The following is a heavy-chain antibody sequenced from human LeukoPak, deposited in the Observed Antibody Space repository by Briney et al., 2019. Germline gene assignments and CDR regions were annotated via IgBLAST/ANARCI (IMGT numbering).Heavy chain of an antibody. CDR2: TYSNGRT. J-gene: IGHJ6*03. CDR1: GFTVSSTY. V-gene: IGHV3-53*01. Sequence: GGSLRLSCVASGFTVSSTYMSWVRQAPGKGLEWVSVTYSNGRTYYADSVKGRFTISRDISKNMLYLQMNSLRAEDTAVYYCARVLSGRGSLYDYYYYMDVWGKGTTVTISS. CDR3: ARVLSGRGSLYDYYYYMDV. D-gene: IGHD3-10*01.